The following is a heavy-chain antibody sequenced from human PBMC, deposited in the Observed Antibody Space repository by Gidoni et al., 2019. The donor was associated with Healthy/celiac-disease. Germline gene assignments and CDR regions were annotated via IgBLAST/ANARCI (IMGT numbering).Heavy chain of an antibody. V-gene: IGHV1-69*09. D-gene: IGHD4-17*01. J-gene: IGHJ5*02. CDR1: GGTSSSCA. CDR3: ARALLQDYGGSSWFDP. CDR2: ISPILGRA. Sequence: QVQLVQSGAEGKKPRYSAKASCKASGGTSSSCAISCVQQAPGQGREWRGRISPILGRANYAQKFQGRVTITTDKSTGTAYMGLRSLSSEDTAVYYCARALLQDYGGSSWFDPWGQGTLVTVSS.